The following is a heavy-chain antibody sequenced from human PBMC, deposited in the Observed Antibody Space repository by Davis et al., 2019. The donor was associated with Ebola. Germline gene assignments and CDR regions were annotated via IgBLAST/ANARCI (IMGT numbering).Heavy chain of an antibody. CDR3: ARDSRNYFFDY. CDR1: GFTFSDHT. D-gene: IGHD2-2*01. J-gene: IGHJ4*02. V-gene: IGHV3-72*01. Sequence: PGGSLRLSCAASGFTFSDHTMDWFRQPPGAGLEWVARTRYKAASHSTEYAHSVKGRFTISRDDSQNSLYLQMNSLRTEDTAIYFCARDSRNYFFDYWGQGTLVTVSS. CDR2: TRYKAASHST.